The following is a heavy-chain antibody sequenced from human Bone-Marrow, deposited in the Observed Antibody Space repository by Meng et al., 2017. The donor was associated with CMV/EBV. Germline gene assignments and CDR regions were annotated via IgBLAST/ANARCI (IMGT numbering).Heavy chain of an antibody. CDR1: GYTFTSYD. D-gene: IGHD3-3*01. Sequence: ASVKVSCKASGYTFTSYDINWVRQATGQGLEWMGWMNPNSGNTGYAQKFQGRVTITRNTSTSTAYMELSSLRSEDTAVYYCARGLPAWFGVVSLYYYGMDVWGQGTTVTVSS. CDR2: MNPNSGNT. V-gene: IGHV1-8*01. CDR3: ARGLPAWFGVVSLYYYGMDV. J-gene: IGHJ6*02.